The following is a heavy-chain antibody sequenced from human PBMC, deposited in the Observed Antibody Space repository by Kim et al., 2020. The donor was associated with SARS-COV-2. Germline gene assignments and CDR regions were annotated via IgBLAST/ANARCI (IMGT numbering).Heavy chain of an antibody. CDR1: GGTFSSYA. D-gene: IGHD4-17*01. V-gene: IGHV1-69*13. CDR3: ARDPLYGDYGIYYYYGMDV. Sequence: SVKVSCKASGGTFSSYAISWVRQAPGQGLEWMGGIIPIFGTANYAQKFQGRVTITADESTSTAYMELSSLRSEDTAVYYCARDPLYGDYGIYYYYGMDVWGQGTTVTVSS. J-gene: IGHJ6*02. CDR2: IIPIFGTA.